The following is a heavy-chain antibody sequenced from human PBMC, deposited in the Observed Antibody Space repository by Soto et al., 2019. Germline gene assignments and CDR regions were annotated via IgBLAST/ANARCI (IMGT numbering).Heavy chain of an antibody. CDR3: ARHFLGYSGYDLYLPYGMDV. J-gene: IGHJ6*02. V-gene: IGHV5-51*01. Sequence: GESLKISCKGSGYSFTSYWIGWVRQMPGKGLEWMGIIYPGESDTRYSPSFQGQVTISADKSISTAYVQWSSLKASDTAMYYYARHFLGYSGYDLYLPYGMDVWGQGTTVTVSS. CDR2: IYPGESDT. CDR1: GYSFTSYW. D-gene: IGHD5-12*01.